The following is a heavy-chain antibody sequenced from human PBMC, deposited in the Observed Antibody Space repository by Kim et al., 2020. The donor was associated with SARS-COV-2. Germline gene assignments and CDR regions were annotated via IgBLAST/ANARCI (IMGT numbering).Heavy chain of an antibody. CDR3: AVDRVYYGMDV. CDR2: IRGDGGET. CDR1: GFTFSSYW. Sequence: GGSLRLSCAASGFTFSSYWMHWVRQRPGKGLVWVSRIRGDGGETTYADSVKGRFTITRDNAKNTVYLQMNSLRVEDMAVYYCAVDRVYYGMDVWGQGTTVTVSS. D-gene: IGHD6-13*01. V-gene: IGHV3-74*03. J-gene: IGHJ6*02.